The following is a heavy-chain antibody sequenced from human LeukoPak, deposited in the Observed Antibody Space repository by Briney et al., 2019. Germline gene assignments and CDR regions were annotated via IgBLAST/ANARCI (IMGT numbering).Heavy chain of an antibody. CDR3: ARADYYGSGSYSHFDY. CDR2: ISSSGSTI. CDR1: GFTLSDYY. J-gene: IGHJ4*02. D-gene: IGHD3-10*01. V-gene: IGHV3-11*01. Sequence: GGSLRLSCAASGFTLSDYYMSWIRQAPGKGLEWVSYISSSGSTIYYADSVKGRFTISRDNAKNSLYLQMNSLRAEDTAVYYCARADYYGSGSYSHFDYWGQGTLVTVSS.